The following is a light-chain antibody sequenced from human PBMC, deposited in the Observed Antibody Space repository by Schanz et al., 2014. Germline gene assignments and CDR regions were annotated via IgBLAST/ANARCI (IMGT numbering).Light chain of an antibody. V-gene: IGLV2-8*01. J-gene: IGLJ2*01. CDR1: SSDVGGYDY. CDR3: SSYAGNNKLL. Sequence: QSVLTQPPSASGSPGQSVTVSCTGTSSDVGGYDYVSWYQQLPGKAPKLMIYEVSKRPSGVPDRFTGSKSGNTASLTVSGLQAEDEGDYYCSSYAGNNKLLFGGGTKVTVL. CDR2: EVS.